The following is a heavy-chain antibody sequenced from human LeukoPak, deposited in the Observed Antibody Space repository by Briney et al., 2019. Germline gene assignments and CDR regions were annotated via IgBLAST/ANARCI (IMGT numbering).Heavy chain of an antibody. J-gene: IGHJ4*02. CDR3: ARDGRGTYDSPNYVSYYFDY. V-gene: IGHV3-7*01. D-gene: IGHD3-22*01. Sequence: GGSLRLSCAASGFTFDDYAMHWVRQAPGKGLEWVANIKQDGGEKYYVDSVKGRFTISRDNAKNSLYLQMNSLRAEDTAVYYCARDGRGTYDSPNYVSYYFDYWGQGTLVTVSS. CDR2: IKQDGGEK. CDR1: GFTFDDYA.